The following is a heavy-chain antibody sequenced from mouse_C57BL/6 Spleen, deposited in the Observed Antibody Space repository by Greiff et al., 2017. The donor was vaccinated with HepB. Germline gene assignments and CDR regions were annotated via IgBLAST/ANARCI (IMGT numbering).Heavy chain of an antibody. Sequence: LQESGPGLVKPSQSLSLTCSVTGYSITSGYYWNWIRQFPGNKLEWMGYISYDGSNNYNPSLKNRISITRDTSKNQFFLKLNSVTTEDTATYYCAREGVYYGSRKGYFDVWGTGTTVTVSS. J-gene: IGHJ1*03. CDR2: ISYDGSN. V-gene: IGHV3-6*01. CDR3: AREGVYYGSRKGYFDV. D-gene: IGHD1-1*01. CDR1: GYSITSGYY.